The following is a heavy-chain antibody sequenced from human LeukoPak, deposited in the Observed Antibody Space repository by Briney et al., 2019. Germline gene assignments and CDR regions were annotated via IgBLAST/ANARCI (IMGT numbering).Heavy chain of an antibody. Sequence: GGSLRLSCAASGFTFSSYAMHWVRQAPGKGLEWVAVISYDGSNKYYADSVKGRFTISRDNSKNTLYLQMNSLRAEDTAVYYCAKGRKGLLFVRGADFDYWGEGTLVTVSS. CDR3: AKGRKGLLFVRGADFDY. CDR2: ISYDGSNK. J-gene: IGHJ4*02. V-gene: IGHV3-30*04. D-gene: IGHD3-10*01. CDR1: GFTFSSYA.